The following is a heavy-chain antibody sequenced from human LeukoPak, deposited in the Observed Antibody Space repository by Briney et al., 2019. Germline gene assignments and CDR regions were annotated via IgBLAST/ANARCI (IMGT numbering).Heavy chain of an antibody. Sequence: PGGSLRLSCAASGFTFSSYAMNWVRQAPGKGLEWVAVIWYDGSNKYYADSVKGRFTISRDNSKNTLYLQMNSLRAEDTAVYYCARDPLSIGHTYYDFWSGSRGMDVWGQGTTVTVSS. CDR1: GFTFSSYA. CDR3: ARDPLSIGHTYYDFWSGSRGMDV. J-gene: IGHJ6*02. V-gene: IGHV3-33*08. CDR2: IWYDGSNK. D-gene: IGHD3-3*01.